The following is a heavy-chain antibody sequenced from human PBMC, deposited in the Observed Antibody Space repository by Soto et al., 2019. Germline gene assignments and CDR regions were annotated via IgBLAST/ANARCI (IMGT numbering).Heavy chain of an antibody. J-gene: IGHJ5*02. V-gene: IGHV4-39*01. Sequence: XETLSLTYTVSGFSISSSSYYWGWIRQPPGKGLEWIGSIYYSGSTYYNPSLKSRVTISVDTSKNQFSLKLSSVTAADTAVYYCARRRGHSWFDHWGQGPLVTVSS. CDR1: GFSISSSSYY. CDR2: IYYSGST. CDR3: ARRRGHSWFDH. D-gene: IGHD6-25*01.